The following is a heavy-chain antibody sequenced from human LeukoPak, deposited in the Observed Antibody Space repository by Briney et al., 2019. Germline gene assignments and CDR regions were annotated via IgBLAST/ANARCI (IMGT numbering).Heavy chain of an antibody. CDR3: ARESLILGDIIDY. CDR2: TCYRFRSKWYN. D-gene: IGHD3-16*01. V-gene: IGHV6-1*01. J-gene: IGHJ4*02. CDR1: GDSVSSNSAA. Sequence: SQTLSLTCAISGDSVSSNSAAWNWIRQFPSRGLEWLGRTCYRFRSKWYNDYAVSVKSRITINPDTSKNQFSLQLRSVTPEDTAVYYCARESLILGDIIDYWGQGTLVTVSS.